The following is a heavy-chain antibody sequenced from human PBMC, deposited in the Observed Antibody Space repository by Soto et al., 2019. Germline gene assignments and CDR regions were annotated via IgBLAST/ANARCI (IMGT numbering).Heavy chain of an antibody. Sequence: SETLSLTCTVSGGSISSDSWSWIRQPPGTGLEWVGHIYNSGSTNYNPSLKSRLTISLDMSKNQVSLKLSSVTAADTAVYYCARDKQSYTSRMYYNIRWNAFDIWGQGTMVTVSS. CDR2: IYNSGST. CDR3: ARDKQSYTSRMYYNIRWNAFDI. CDR1: GGSISSDS. D-gene: IGHD3-10*01. J-gene: IGHJ3*02. V-gene: IGHV4-59*01.